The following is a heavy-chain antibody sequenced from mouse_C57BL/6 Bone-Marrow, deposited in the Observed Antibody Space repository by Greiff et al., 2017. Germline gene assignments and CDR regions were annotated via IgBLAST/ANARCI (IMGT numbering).Heavy chain of an antibody. CDR2: IYPETGGT. Sequence: VQLQQSGAELVRPGASVTLSCKASGYTFTDYEMHWVKQTPVHGLEWIGAIYPETGGTAYNQKFKGKAILTADKSSRTAYMELRSLTSEVSAVYYWTRRCYYALFAMDYWGQGTSVTVSS. J-gene: IGHJ4*01. CDR3: TRRCYYALFAMDY. D-gene: IGHD1-1*01. V-gene: IGHV1-15*01. CDR1: GYTFTDYE.